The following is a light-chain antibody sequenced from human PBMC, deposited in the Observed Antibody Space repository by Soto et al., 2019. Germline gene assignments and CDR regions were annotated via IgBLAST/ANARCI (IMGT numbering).Light chain of an antibody. CDR1: GSDVGAYNY. CDR2: EVT. Sequence: QSALTQPPSASGSPGQSVTISCTGTGSDVGAYNYVSWYQQHAGKAPKLVIYEVTKRPSGVPDRFSGSKSANTASLTVSGLQAEDEADYCCSSFASSNTWVFGGGTKLTVL. J-gene: IGLJ3*02. CDR3: SSFASSNTWV. V-gene: IGLV2-8*01.